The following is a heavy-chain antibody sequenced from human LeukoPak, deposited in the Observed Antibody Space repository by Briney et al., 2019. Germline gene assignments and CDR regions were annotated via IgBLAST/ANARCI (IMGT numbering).Heavy chain of an antibody. J-gene: IGHJ4*02. V-gene: IGHV4-39*07. CDR1: GGSISSGDYY. Sequence: SETLSLTCTVSGGSISSGDYYWSWIRQPPGKGLEWIGEINHSGSTNYNPSLKSRVTISVDTSKNQFSLKLSSVTAADTAVYYCARGRPNPNFDYWGQGTLVTVFS. D-gene: IGHD6-6*01. CDR3: ARGRPNPNFDY. CDR2: INHSGST.